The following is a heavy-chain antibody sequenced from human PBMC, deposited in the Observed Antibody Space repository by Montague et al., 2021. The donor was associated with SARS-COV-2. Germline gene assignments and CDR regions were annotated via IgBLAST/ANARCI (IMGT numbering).Heavy chain of an antibody. Sequence: SLRLSCAASGFTFSSYSMNWVRQAPGKGLEWVSSISSSSSYIYYADSVKGRFTISRDNAKNSLYLQMNSLRAEDTAVYYCARDLGYGNYYYYGMDVWGQGTTVTVSS. CDR3: ARDLGYGNYYYYGMDV. CDR1: GFTFSSYS. J-gene: IGHJ6*02. D-gene: IGHD4-17*01. CDR2: ISSSSSYI. V-gene: IGHV3-21*01.